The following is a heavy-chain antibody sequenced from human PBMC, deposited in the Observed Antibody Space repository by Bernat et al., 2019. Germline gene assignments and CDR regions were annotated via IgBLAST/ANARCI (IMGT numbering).Heavy chain of an antibody. D-gene: IGHD3-3*01. CDR2: ISYDGSNK. V-gene: IGHV3-30*18. CDR3: AKWSVAFDI. Sequence: QVQLVESGGGVVQPGRSLRLSCAASGFTFSSYGMHWVRQAPGKGLERVAVISYDGSNKYYADSVKGRFTSSRDNSKNTLYLQMNSLRAEDTAVYYCAKWSVAFDIWGQGTMVTVSS. CDR1: GFTFSSYG. J-gene: IGHJ3*02.